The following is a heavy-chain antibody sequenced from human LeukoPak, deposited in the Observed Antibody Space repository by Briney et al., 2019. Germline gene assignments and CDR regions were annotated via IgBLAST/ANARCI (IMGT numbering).Heavy chain of an antibody. CDR3: AREGSQWYYDSSGYPGALGY. Sequence: KVSCKASGGTFSSYAISWVRQAPGQGLEWMGRIIPIFGTANYAQKFQGRVTITTDESTSTAYMELSSLSSEDTAVYYCAREGSQWYYDSSGYPGALGYWGQGTLVTVSS. V-gene: IGHV1-69*05. J-gene: IGHJ4*02. D-gene: IGHD3-22*01. CDR1: GGTFSSYA. CDR2: IIPIFGTA.